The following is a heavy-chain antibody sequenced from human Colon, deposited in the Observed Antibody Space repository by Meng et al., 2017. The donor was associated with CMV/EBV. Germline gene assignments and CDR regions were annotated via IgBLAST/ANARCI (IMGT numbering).Heavy chain of an antibody. J-gene: IGHJ4*02. CDR1: GFVFRSYG. CDR3: AKAGGEIDDFWSGYYNFIDY. D-gene: IGHD3-3*01. V-gene: IGHV3-30*02. Sequence: GESLKISCAASGFVFRSYGMHWVRQAPGKGLEWVANIGYDGNNKYYGDSVKGRFTVSRDNSKNTLDLQIDSLRPEDTAVYYCAKAGGEIDDFWSGYYNFIDYWGQGTLVTVSS. CDR2: IGYDGNNK.